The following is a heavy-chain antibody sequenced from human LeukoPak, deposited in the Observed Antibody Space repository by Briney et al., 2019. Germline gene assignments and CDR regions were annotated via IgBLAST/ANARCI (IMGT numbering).Heavy chain of an antibody. J-gene: IGHJ4*02. CDR2: ISYDGSNK. Sequence: PGGSLRLSCAASGFTFSSYAMHWVRQAPGKGLEWVAVISYDGSNKYYADSVKGRFTISRDNSKNTLYLQMNSLRAEDTAVYYCARDPRGEGATTFFDYWGQGTLVTVSS. V-gene: IGHV3-30-3*01. CDR1: GFTFSSYA. CDR3: ARDPRGEGATTFFDY. D-gene: IGHD1-26*01.